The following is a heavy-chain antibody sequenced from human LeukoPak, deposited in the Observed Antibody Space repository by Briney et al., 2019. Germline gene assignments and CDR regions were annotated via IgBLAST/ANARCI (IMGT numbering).Heavy chain of an antibody. V-gene: IGHV1-24*01. J-gene: IGHJ3*02. CDR2: FDPEDGET. CDR1: GYTLTELS. CDR3: ASSDGGSYWSEDAFDI. Sequence: AASVTVSFKVSGYTLTELSMHWVRQAPGKGLEWMGGFDPEDGETIYAQKFQGRVTMTEDTSTDTAYMELSSLRSEGTAVYYCASSDGGSYWSEDAFDIWGQGTIVTVSS. D-gene: IGHD1-26*01.